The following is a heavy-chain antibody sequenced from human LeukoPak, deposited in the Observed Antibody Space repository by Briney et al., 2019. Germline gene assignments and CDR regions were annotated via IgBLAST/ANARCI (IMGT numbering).Heavy chain of an antibody. CDR1: GFTFNTYW. J-gene: IGHJ4*02. D-gene: IGHD5-24*01. CDR2: IKQDGSEK. V-gene: IGHV3-7*01. CDR3: AREGLRGWLQYRAFDF. Sequence: PGGSLRLSCAASGFTFNTYWMSWVRQAPGKGLEWVANIKQDGSEKYYVDSVKGRFTISRDNAKNSLYLQMNSLRAEDTAVYYCAREGLRGWLQYRAFDFWGQGTPVTVSS.